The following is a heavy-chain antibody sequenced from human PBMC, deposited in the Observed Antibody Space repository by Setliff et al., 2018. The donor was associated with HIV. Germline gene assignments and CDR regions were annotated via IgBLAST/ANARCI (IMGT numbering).Heavy chain of an antibody. V-gene: IGHV1-2*02. CDR2: INPHTGVT. CDR1: GYIFIRYC. D-gene: IGHD3-22*01. Sequence: ASVMVSCKTSGYIFIRYCIFWVRQAPGQGLEWMGNINPHTGVTRYAEKFQGRVTMTRDTSISTAYMELSSLISDDTAVYYCAREERYYDGKGALDYWGQGMLVTVSS. CDR3: AREERYYDGKGALDY. J-gene: IGHJ4*02.